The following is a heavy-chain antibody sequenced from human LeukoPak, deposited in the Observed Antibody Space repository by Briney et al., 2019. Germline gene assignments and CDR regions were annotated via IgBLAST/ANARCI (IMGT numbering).Heavy chain of an antibody. CDR2: INTNTGNP. CDR1: GYTFTTYA. D-gene: IGHD6-19*01. CDR3: ARDSEVSGGLVEASTNFDY. Sequence: ASVKVSCKASGYTFTTYAMSWVRQAPGQGLEWMGWINTNTGNPTYAQGFTGRFVFSLDTSVSTAYLQISSLKAEDTAVYYCARDSEVSGGLVEASTNFDYWGQGTLVTVSS. J-gene: IGHJ4*02. V-gene: IGHV7-4-1*02.